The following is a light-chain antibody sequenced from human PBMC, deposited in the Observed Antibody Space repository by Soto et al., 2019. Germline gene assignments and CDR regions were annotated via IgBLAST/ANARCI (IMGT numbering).Light chain of an antibody. CDR2: DAS. CDR1: QDISDF. V-gene: IGKV1-33*01. J-gene: IGKJ5*01. CDR3: QQYDNLPIT. Sequence: DIQMTQSPSSLFASVGDRVTITCQASQDISDFLNWYQQKPGKAPKVLIYDASNLETGVPSRFSGSGTGTHFTFTISSLQPEDSGTCYCQQYDNLPITFGQGTRLEIK.